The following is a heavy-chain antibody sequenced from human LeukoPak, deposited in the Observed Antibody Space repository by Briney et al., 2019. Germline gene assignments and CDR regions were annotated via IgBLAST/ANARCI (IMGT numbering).Heavy chain of an antibody. CDR3: ARVMVYAIGWFDP. CDR1: GGSFSGYY. D-gene: IGHD2-8*01. Sequence: SETLSLTCAVYGGSFSGYYCSWIRQPPGKGRGWIGEINHSGRTNSNPSLKSRFTISVDTSKNQFSLKLSAVTAADTAVYYCARVMVYAIGWFDPWGQETLVTVSS. CDR2: INHSGRT. V-gene: IGHV4-34*01. J-gene: IGHJ5*02.